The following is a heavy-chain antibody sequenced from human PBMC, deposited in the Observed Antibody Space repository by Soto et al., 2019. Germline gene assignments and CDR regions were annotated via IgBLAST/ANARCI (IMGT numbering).Heavy chain of an antibody. D-gene: IGHD2-2*01. Sequence: EASVKVSCKASGYTFTSYAMHWVRQAPGQRLEWMGWINAGNGNTEYSQKFQGRVTITRDTSASTAYMELSSLRSEDTAVYYCARDQGYCSSTSCYPYYFDYWGQGTLVTVSS. J-gene: IGHJ4*02. V-gene: IGHV1-3*01. CDR2: INAGNGNT. CDR3: ARDQGYCSSTSCYPYYFDY. CDR1: GYTFTSYA.